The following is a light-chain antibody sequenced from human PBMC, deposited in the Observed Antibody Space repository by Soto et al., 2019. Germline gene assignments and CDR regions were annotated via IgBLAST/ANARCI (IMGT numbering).Light chain of an antibody. Sequence: QSALTQPASVSGSPGQSITISCTGTSSDVGSYNLVSWYQQHPGKAPKLMICEVSNRPSGVSNRSSGSKSGNTASLTISGLQAEDEADYYCCSYAGSSTFYVFGNGTKLTVL. V-gene: IGLV2-23*02. CDR1: SSDVGSYNL. CDR3: CSYAGSSTFYV. CDR2: EVS. J-gene: IGLJ1*01.